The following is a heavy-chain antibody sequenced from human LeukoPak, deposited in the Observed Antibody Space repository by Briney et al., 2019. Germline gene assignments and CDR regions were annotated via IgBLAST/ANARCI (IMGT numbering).Heavy chain of an antibody. D-gene: IGHD3-10*01. CDR2: INAGNGNT. CDR1: GYTFTGYY. V-gene: IGHV1-3*01. J-gene: IGHJ4*02. Sequence: ASVKVSCKASGYTFTGYYMHWVRQAPGQGLEWMGWINAGNGNTKYSQKFQGRVTITRDTSASTAYMELSSLRSEDTAVYYCARGGITMVRGAGYWGQGTLVTVSS. CDR3: ARGGITMVRGAGY.